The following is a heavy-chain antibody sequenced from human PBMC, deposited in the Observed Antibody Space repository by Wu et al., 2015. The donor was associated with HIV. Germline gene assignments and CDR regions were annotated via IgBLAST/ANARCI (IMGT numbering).Heavy chain of an antibody. CDR3: ASRSRVGNMEAFDI. V-gene: IGHV1-46*01. CDR2: INPSGNRI. J-gene: IGHJ3*02. CDR1: GYTFTTYY. D-gene: IGHD5-24*01. Sequence: QSGAGVKKPGASVKVSCKASGYTFTTYYIHWVRQAPGQGLEWMGIINPSGNRISYAQNFQGRVTMTRDTSTSTVYMELSSLRSEDTAVYYCASRSRVGNMEAFDIWGQGTMVTVSS.